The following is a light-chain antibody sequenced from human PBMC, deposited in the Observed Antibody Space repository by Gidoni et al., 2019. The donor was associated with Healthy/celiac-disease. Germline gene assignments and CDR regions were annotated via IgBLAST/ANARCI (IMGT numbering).Light chain of an antibody. CDR3: QQYGSSPWT. CDR2: CAS. CDR1: PSVSSSY. Sequence: TVLTQSPGTLSLSPGERATISCRASPSVSSSYLAWYQQNPGQAPRLLIYCASSRATGIPDRFRGSGSGTDFTLTISRLEPEDFAVYYCQQYGSSPWTFGQGTKVEIK. J-gene: IGKJ1*01. V-gene: IGKV3-20*01.